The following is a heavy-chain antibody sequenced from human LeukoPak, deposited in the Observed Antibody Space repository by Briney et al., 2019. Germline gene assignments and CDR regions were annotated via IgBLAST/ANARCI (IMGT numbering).Heavy chain of an antibody. D-gene: IGHD2-15*01. CDR2: ILTGNGNT. CDR1: GYTFTSYA. J-gene: IGHJ4*02. Sequence: WVSVKVSCKASGYTFTSYAIQWVRQAPGQRLEWMGWILTGNGNTKYSQKFQDRVTITRDTSASTVYMELSSLRSEDTAIYYCARAACSWSCFDYWGQGILVTVSS. V-gene: IGHV1-3*04. CDR3: ARAACSWSCFDY.